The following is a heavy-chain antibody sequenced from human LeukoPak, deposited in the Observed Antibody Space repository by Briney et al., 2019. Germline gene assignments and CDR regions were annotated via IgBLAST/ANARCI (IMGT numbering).Heavy chain of an antibody. J-gene: IGHJ4*02. V-gene: IGHV3-74*01. CDR1: GLTFSSSW. CDR3: TRNRYCSSATCYLVFDS. Sequence: TGGSLRLSCAASGLTFSSSWMYWVRQAPGKGLVWVSDINSDGSNTRYADSVRGRFTISRDNAKEMVHLQMNSLRAEDTAVYYCTRNRYCSSATCYLVFDSWGPGTVVTVSS. D-gene: IGHD2-2*01. CDR2: INSDGSNT.